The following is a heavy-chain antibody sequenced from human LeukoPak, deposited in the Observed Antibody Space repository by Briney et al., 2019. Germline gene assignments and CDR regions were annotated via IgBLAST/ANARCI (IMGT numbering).Heavy chain of an antibody. CDR3: ARGNREWNDRAFDYIYYMDV. J-gene: IGHJ6*03. CDR2: MNPNSGNT. D-gene: IGHD1-1*01. Sequence: ASVKVSCKASGYTFTSYDINWVRQATGQGLEWMGWMNPNSGNTGYAQKFQGRVTITRNSSISTAYMELSSLRSEDTAVYYCARGNREWNDRAFDYIYYMDVWGKGTTVTVSS. CDR1: GYTFTSYD. V-gene: IGHV1-8*03.